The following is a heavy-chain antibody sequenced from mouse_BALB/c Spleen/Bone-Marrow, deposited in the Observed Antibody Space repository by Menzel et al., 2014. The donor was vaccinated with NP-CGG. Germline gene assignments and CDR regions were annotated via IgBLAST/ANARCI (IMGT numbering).Heavy chain of an antibody. CDR3: ARGCNYLDY. V-gene: IGHV5-9-4*01. CDR1: GFTFSSYA. Sequence: EVQLQESGGGLVKPGGSLKLSCAASGFTFSSYAMSWVRQSPEKRLEWVAEISRGGSYSYYPDVVAGRFTVSRDNAKNTLYLEMSSLRSEDTAMYYCARGCNYLDYWGQGTTLTVSS. J-gene: IGHJ2*01. CDR2: ISRGGSYS.